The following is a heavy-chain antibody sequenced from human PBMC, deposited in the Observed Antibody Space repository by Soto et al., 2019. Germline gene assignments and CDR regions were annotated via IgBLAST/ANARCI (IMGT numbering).Heavy chain of an antibody. CDR2: INPHSGDT. V-gene: IGHV1-2*02. CDR3: ARGRTVNFYGMDV. J-gene: IGHJ6*02. D-gene: IGHD4-17*01. CDR1: GYTFTDHY. Sequence: QVQLVQSGAEVKKPGASVKVSYVASGYTFTDHYIHWVRQAPGQGLAWMGWINPHSGDTIYAQKFQGRVTLTRDTSISTAYMELSRLRSDDTAVDYCARGRTVNFYGMDVWGQGTTVTVSS.